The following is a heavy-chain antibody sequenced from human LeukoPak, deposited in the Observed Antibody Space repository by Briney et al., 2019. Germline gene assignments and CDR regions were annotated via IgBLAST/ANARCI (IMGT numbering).Heavy chain of an antibody. CDR1: GYRFTEYY. CDR3: ARSIVGVRKRNDY. CDR2: INPNSGGT. V-gene: IGHV1-2*02. Sequence: GASVKVSCKASGYRFTEYYIHWFRQAPGQGLEWMGCINPNSGGTYYGQMFQGRVTMTRDTSISTAYMQLSSLRSDDTAVYYCARSIVGVRKRNDYWGQGTLVTASS. D-gene: IGHD1-26*01. J-gene: IGHJ4*02.